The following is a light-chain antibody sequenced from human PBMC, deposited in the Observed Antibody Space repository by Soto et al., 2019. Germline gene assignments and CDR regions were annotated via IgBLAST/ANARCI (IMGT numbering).Light chain of an antibody. V-gene: IGLV1-40*01. CDR1: SSNIGAGFD. Sequence: QPVLTQPPSVSGAPGQRVTISCTGSSSNIGAGFDVHWYQQLPGTAPKVLIFGNSNRPSGVPDRFSGSKSGTSASLAITGLQAEDEAEYYCQSYDSSLSGSVFGGGTKVTVL. CDR3: QSYDSSLSGSV. CDR2: GNS. J-gene: IGLJ3*02.